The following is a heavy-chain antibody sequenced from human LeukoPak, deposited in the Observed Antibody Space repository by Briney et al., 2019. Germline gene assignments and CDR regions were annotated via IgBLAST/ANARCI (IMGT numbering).Heavy chain of an antibody. D-gene: IGHD4-17*01. CDR1: GCTFTGYY. CDR2: INPNSGGT. CDR3: ARDQGDYGDYCWFDP. V-gene: IGHV1-2*02. J-gene: IGHJ5*02. Sequence: ASVKVSCKASGCTFTGYYMHWVRQAPGQGLEWMGWINPNSGGTNYAQKFQGRVTMTRDTSISTAYMELSRLRSDDTAVYYCARDQGDYGDYCWFDPWGQGTPVTVSS.